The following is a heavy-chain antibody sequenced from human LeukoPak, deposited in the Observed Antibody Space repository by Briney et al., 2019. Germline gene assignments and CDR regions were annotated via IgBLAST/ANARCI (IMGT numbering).Heavy chain of an antibody. V-gene: IGHV1-2*02. J-gene: IGHJ5*02. Sequence: ASVKVSCKASGYTFTGYYMHWVRQAPGQGLEWMGWINPNSGGTNYAQKFQGRVTMTRDTSISTAYVELSRLRSDDTAVYYCARDFFGQWLVQNLNWFDPWGQGTLVTVSS. CDR2: INPNSGGT. CDR1: GYTFTGYY. D-gene: IGHD6-19*01. CDR3: ARDFFGQWLVQNLNWFDP.